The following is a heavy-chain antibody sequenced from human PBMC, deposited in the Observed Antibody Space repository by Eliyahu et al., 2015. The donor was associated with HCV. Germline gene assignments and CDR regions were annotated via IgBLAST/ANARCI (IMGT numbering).Heavy chain of an antibody. J-gene: IGHJ3*02. CDR3: ATQYRRAGGYLIAYAFDI. CDR1: GGSISSSXW. Sequence: QVQLQESGPGLVKPSGTLSLTCAVSGGSISSSXWWSWVRQPPGKGLEWIGEIYHSGSTNYNTSLKSRVTISVDKSKNQFSLKLSSVTAADTAVYYCATQYRRAGGYLIAYAFDIWGQGTMVTVSS. CDR2: IYHSGST. V-gene: IGHV4-4*02. D-gene: IGHD5-12*01.